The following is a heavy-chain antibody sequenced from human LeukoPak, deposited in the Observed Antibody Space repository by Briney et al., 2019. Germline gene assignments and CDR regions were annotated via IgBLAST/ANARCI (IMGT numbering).Heavy chain of an antibody. CDR1: GFIFYNYA. V-gene: IGHV3-23*01. D-gene: IGHD6-19*01. Sequence: GGSLRLSCAASGFIFYNYAMSWVRQAPGKGLEWVSVIGVGSGNTYYADSVKGRFTISRDDSKNTLYLEINSLRAEDTAVYYCSPLGSGVDYWGQGTMVTVTS. CDR3: SPLGSGVDY. J-gene: IGHJ4*02. CDR2: IGVGSGNT.